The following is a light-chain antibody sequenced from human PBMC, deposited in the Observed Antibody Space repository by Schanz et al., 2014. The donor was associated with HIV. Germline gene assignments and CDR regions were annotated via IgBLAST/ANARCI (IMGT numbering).Light chain of an antibody. Sequence: QSALTQPASVSGSPGQSITISCSGTSSDVGGYDYVSWYQQHPGEAPKLLIHDVTTRPSGTSNCFSGSKSGNAAFLTILGLQAEDEAHYYCSSYTSRNTVVFGGGTKLTVL. CDR3: SSYTSRNTVV. J-gene: IGLJ2*01. CDR1: SSDVGGYDY. CDR2: DVT. V-gene: IGLV2-14*01.